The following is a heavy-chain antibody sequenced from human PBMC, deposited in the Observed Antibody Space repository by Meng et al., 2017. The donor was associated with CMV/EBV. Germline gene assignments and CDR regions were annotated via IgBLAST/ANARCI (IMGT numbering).Heavy chain of an antibody. CDR1: GGSISSYY. D-gene: IGHD4-17*01. CDR3: ARVYGDYADNYYYYGMDV. V-gene: IGHV4-59*01. Sequence: SETLSLTCTVSGGSISSYYWSWIRQPPGKGLEWIGYIYYSGSTNYNPSLKSRVTISVDTSKNQFSLKLSSVTAADTAVYYCARVYGDYADNYYYYGMDVWGQRTTVTVSS. J-gene: IGHJ6*02. CDR2: IYYSGST.